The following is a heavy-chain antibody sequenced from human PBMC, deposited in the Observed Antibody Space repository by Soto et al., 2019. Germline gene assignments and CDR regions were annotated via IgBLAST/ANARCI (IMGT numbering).Heavy chain of an antibody. Sequence: QVQLQQWGAGLLKPSETLSLTCAVYGGSFSGYYWSWIRQPPGKGLEWIGEINHSGSTNYNPSLTSRVTIPVDTSKNQLSLKLRYVTAADTAVYYCARGRSVTLDYYGMDVWGQGTTVTVS. CDR3: ARGRSVTLDYYGMDV. CDR2: INHSGST. V-gene: IGHV4-34*01. J-gene: IGHJ6*02. D-gene: IGHD3-10*01. CDR1: GGSFSGYY.